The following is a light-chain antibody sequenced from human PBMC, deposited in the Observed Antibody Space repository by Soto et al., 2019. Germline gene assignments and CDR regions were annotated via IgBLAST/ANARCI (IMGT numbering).Light chain of an antibody. CDR2: GNN. CDR3: AAWDDSLHGYV. V-gene: IGLV1-44*01. Sequence: QSVLTQPPSASGTPGQRVTISCSGSSSNIGSNTVNWYQQLPGTAPKLLIYGNNQRPSGAPDRFSGSKSGTSASLAISGLQSEDEADYYCAAWDDSLHGYVFGTGTKVTVL. J-gene: IGLJ1*01. CDR1: SSNIGSNT.